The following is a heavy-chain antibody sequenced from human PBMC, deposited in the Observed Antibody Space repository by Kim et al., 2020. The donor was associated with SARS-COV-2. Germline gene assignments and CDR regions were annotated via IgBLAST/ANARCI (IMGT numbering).Heavy chain of an antibody. Sequence: SETLSLTCAVYGGSFSGYYWSWIRQPPGKGLEWIGEINHSGSTNYNPSLKSRVTISVDTSKNPFSLKLSSVTAADTAVYYCARVRYRFGEPDLYFDYWGQGTLVTVSS. J-gene: IGHJ4*02. CDR1: GGSFSGYY. D-gene: IGHD3-10*01. CDR2: INHSGST. V-gene: IGHV4-34*01. CDR3: ARVRYRFGEPDLYFDY.